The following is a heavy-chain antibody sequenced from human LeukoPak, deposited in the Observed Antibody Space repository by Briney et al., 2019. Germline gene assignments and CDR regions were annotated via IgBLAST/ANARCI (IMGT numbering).Heavy chain of an antibody. CDR1: GYTFTSYG. CDR3: AREQEWELLYYYGMDV. Sequence: ASVKVSCKASGYTFTSYGISWVRQAPGQGLEWMGWINAYNGNTTYAQKLQGRVTMTTDTSTSTAYMEMRSLRADDTAVYYCAREQEWELLYYYGMDVWGQGTTVTVSS. J-gene: IGHJ6*02. CDR2: INAYNGNT. D-gene: IGHD1-26*01. V-gene: IGHV1-18*01.